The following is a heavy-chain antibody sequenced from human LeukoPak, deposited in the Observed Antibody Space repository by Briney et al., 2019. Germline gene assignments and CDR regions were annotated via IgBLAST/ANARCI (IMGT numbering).Heavy chain of an antibody. CDR2: IKQDGSEK. J-gene: IGHJ3*02. D-gene: IGHD3-10*01. CDR1: GFTFSSYW. CDR3: AREMAGFMVRGHDAFDI. V-gene: IGHV3-7*01. Sequence: PGGSLRLSCAASGFTFSSYWMSWVRQAPGKGLEWVANIKQDGSEKYYVDSVKGRFTISRDNAKNSLYLQMNSLRAEDTAVYYCAREMAGFMVRGHDAFDIWGQGTMVTVSS.